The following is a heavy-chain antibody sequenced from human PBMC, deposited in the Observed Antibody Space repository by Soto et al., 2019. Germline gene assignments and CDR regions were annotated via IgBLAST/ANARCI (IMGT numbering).Heavy chain of an antibody. V-gene: IGHV4-34*01. CDR3: AREDSYACSGASLDV. D-gene: IGHD3-16*01. CDR2: IDQSGGT. J-gene: IGHJ6*02. CDR1: GDSLRGQS. Sequence: SETLSLTCAVVGDSLRGQSWNWIRQSPGKGLEWIGEIDQSGGTNYNPSLKSRAIISDDTSKNQFSLTLTSVTAADTAVYYCAREDSYACSGASLDVCGQRTTVT.